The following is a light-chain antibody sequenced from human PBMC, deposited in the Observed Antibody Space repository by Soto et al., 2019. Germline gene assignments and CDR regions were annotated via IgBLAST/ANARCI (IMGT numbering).Light chain of an antibody. CDR1: QSLSSN. CDR3: QQYNEWPPLT. J-gene: IGKJ4*01. V-gene: IGKV3-15*01. Sequence: VVMTQSPATLSVSPGERATLSCRASQSLSSNLAWYQQKPGQAPRLLIYGASTRATGIPARFSGSGSGTEFTLTISSLQSEDFAVYYCQQYNEWPPLTFGGGTKVDIK. CDR2: GAS.